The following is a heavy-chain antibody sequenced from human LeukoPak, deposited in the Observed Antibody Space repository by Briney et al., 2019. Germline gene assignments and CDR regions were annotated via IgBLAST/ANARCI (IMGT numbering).Heavy chain of an antibody. D-gene: IGHD2-15*01. CDR1: GGSISSYY. CDR2: IYYSGST. Sequence: SETLSLTCTVSGGSISSYYWSWIRQPPGKGLEWIGYIYYSGSTNYNPSLKSRVTISVDTSKNQFSLKLSSVTAADTAVYYCARSVEGYCSGGSCYPFDYWGQGTLVTVSS. CDR3: ARSVEGYCSGGSCYPFDY. J-gene: IGHJ4*02. V-gene: IGHV4-59*01.